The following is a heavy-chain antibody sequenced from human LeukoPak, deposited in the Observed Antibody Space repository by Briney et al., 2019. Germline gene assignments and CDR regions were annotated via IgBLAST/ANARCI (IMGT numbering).Heavy chain of an antibody. CDR2: IYYSGST. CDR1: GGSISSSGYY. CDR3: ARDSVAATPFFDY. V-gene: IGHV4-39*07. Sequence: SETLSLTCTVSGGSISSSGYYWGWIRQPPGKGLEWIGSIYYSGSTYYNPSLKSRVTISVDTSKNQFSLKLSSVTAADTAVYYCARDSVAATPFFDYWGQGTLVTVSS. J-gene: IGHJ4*02. D-gene: IGHD2-15*01.